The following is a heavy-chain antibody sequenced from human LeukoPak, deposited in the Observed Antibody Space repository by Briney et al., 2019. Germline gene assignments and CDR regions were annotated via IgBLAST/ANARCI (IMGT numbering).Heavy chain of an antibody. CDR2: IYYSGST. V-gene: IGHV4-59*12. D-gene: IGHD5-12*01. Sequence: SETLSLTCTVSGGSISSYYWSWLRQPPAKGLEWIGYIYYSGSTNYNPSLKSRVTMSVDTSKNQFSLKLSSVTAADTAVYYCARGLGIVATTPWADHYYYYMDVWGKGTTVTISS. J-gene: IGHJ6*03. CDR3: ARGLGIVATTPWADHYYYYMDV. CDR1: GGSISSYY.